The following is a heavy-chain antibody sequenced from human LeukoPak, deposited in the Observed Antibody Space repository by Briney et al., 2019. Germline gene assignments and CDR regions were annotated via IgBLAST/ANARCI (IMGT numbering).Heavy chain of an antibody. CDR1: EFTFTTYS. Sequence: GSLRLSCAASEFTFTTYSMNWVRQAPGKGLEWIGSIYHSGSTYYNPSFKSRVTISVDMSKNQFPLKLRSVVAADTAVYYCVKEGEGSISHWGQGTLVTVSS. J-gene: IGHJ4*02. V-gene: IGHV4-38-2*02. CDR3: VKEGEGSISH. D-gene: IGHD3-16*01. CDR2: IYHSGST.